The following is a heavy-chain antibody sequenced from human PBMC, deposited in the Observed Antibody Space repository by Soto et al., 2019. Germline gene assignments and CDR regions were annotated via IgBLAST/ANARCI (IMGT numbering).Heavy chain of an antibody. CDR2: IRYDGSNK. D-gene: IGHD6-19*01. Sequence: SLRLSCAASGFTFSNYAMSWVRQAPGKGLEWVSVIRYDGSNKYYADSVKGRFTISRDNSKNTLYLQMNSLRAEDTSVYYCARGPMYSSGWYIVYWGQGTLVTVSS. J-gene: IGHJ4*02. CDR3: ARGPMYSSGWYIVY. V-gene: IGHV3-30*04. CDR1: GFTFSNYA.